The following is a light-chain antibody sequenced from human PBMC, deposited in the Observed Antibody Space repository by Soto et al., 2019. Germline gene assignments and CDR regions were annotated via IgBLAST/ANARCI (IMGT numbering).Light chain of an antibody. Sequence: QSVLTQPPSASGTPGQSGTIPCTGTSSDVGDYNYVSWYQQHPGKAPKLVIYEVSRRPAGVPDRFSGSKSGNTASQTVSGLQAVDEEDYYCRSNEGINNLVFGRGTKVPLL. J-gene: IGLJ2*01. V-gene: IGLV2-8*01. CDR1: SSDVGDYNY. CDR3: RSNEGINNLV. CDR2: EVS.